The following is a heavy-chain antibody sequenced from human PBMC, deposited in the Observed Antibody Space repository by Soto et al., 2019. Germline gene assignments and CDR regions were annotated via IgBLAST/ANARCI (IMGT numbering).Heavy chain of an antibody. CDR1: GFTFRSFT. J-gene: IGHJ5*02. Sequence: PGGSLRLSCAASGFTFRSFTMNWVRQAPGKGLEWVSTISSNSAYIYYTDALRGRFTISRDNAKNSLHLQMNSLRAEDTAVYYRTRDASRDSSARGWFDPWGPGTLVTVSS. CDR3: TRDASRDSSARGWFDP. CDR2: ISSNSAYI. V-gene: IGHV3-21*01. D-gene: IGHD6-13*01.